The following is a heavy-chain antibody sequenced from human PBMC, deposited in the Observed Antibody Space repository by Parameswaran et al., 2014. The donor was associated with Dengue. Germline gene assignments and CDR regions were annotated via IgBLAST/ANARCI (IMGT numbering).Heavy chain of an antibody. CDR3: ARGADSSGWYYFDY. D-gene: IGHD6-19*01. J-gene: IGHJ4*02. V-gene: IGHV4-34*01. CDR2: INHSGST. Sequence: VRRGSRERGVEWIGEINHSGSTNYNPSLKSRVTISVDTSKNQFSLKLSSVTAADTAVYYCARGADSSGWYYFDYWGQGTLVTVSS.